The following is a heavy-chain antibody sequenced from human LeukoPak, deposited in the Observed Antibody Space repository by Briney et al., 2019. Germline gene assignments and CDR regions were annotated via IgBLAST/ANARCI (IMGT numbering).Heavy chain of an antibody. Sequence: SETLSLTCTVSGGSISSYCWRWIRQSPGKGLEWIGYISYSGSTNYNPSLRSRVTISVDTSKNQFSLKLSSVTAADTAVYYCARHGTSSYYYYAMDVWGQGTTVTVSS. CDR2: ISYSGST. D-gene: IGHD1-1*01. CDR1: GGSISSYC. J-gene: IGHJ6*02. CDR3: ARHGTSSYYYYAMDV. V-gene: IGHV4-59*08.